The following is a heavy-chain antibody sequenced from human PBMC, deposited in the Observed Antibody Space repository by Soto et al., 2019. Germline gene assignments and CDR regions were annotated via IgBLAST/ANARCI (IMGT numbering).Heavy chain of an antibody. CDR2: IYWADDK. J-gene: IGHJ4*02. CDR1: GFSLSTSGVG. CDR3: AHSLNTVTGIY. D-gene: IGHD4-17*01. V-gene: IGHV2-5*02. Sequence: QITLKESGPTLVKPTQTLTLTCTFSGFSLSTSGVGVGWIRQPPGKALEWLALIYWADDKRYSPSLKSRLTITKDTSKNQEVLTMTNMDPVDTATYYCAHSLNTVTGIYWGQGTLVTVSS.